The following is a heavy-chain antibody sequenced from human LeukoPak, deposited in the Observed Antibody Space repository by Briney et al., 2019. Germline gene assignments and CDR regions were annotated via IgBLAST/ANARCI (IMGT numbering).Heavy chain of an antibody. V-gene: IGHV4-59*01. J-gene: IGHJ5*02. CDR2: IYYSGST. Sequence: SETLSLTCTVSGGSISSYYWSWIRQPPGKGLEWIGYIYYSGSTNYNPSLKSRVTISVDTSKNQFSLKLSSVTAADTAVYYCARDRREGAAAGHNWFDPWGQGTLVTVSS. D-gene: IGHD6-13*01. CDR3: ARDRREGAAAGHNWFDP. CDR1: GGSISSYY.